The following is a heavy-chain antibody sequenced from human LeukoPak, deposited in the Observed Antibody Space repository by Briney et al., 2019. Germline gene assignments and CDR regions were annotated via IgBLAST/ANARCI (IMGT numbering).Heavy chain of an antibody. J-gene: IGHJ3*02. CDR3: ARVGIAARGDAFDI. CDR1: GGSISSGSYY. Sequence: SQTLSLTCTVSGGSISSGSYYWSWIRQPAGKGLEWIGRIYTSGSTNSNPSLKSRVTISVDTSKNQFSLKLSSVTAADTAVYYCARVGIAARGDAFDIWGQGTMVTVSS. D-gene: IGHD6-6*01. CDR2: IYTSGST. V-gene: IGHV4-61*02.